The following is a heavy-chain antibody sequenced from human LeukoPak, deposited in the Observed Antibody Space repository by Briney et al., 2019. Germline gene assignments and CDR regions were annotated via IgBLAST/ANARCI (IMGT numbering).Heavy chain of an antibody. D-gene: IGHD5-24*01. CDR2: ISAYNGNT. CDR1: GYTFTSYG. V-gene: IGHV1-18*01. J-gene: IGHJ5*02. Sequence: ASVKVSCKASGYTFTSYGISWVRQAPGHGLEWMGWISAYNGNTNYAQKLQGRVTMTTDTSTSTAYMELRSLRSDDTAVYYCARTMAAPDENWFDPWGQGTLVTVSS. CDR3: ARTMAAPDENWFDP.